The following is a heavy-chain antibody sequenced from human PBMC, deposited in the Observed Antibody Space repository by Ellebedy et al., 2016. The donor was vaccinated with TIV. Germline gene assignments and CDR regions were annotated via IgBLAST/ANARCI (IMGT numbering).Heavy chain of an antibody. Sequence: GGSLRLXXAASGFSFSDHYTNWVRQAPGKGLEWVGRTKDKANSYTTEYAASVKGRFTISRDVSKNSVYLQMNTLKTEDTAVYYCAREGYSSGPDFDYWGQGTLVIVSS. CDR1: GFSFSDHY. CDR2: TKDKANSYTT. D-gene: IGHD3-22*01. V-gene: IGHV3-72*01. CDR3: AREGYSSGPDFDY. J-gene: IGHJ4*02.